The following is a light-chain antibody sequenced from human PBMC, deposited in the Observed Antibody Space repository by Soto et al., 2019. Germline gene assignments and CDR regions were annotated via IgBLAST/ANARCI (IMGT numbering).Light chain of an antibody. CDR1: SSDVGGYNY. J-gene: IGLJ1*01. CDR2: EVN. Sequence: QSVLTQPPSASGSPGQSVAISCTGTSSDVGGYNYVSWYQQHPGKAPKLMIYEVNKRHSGVPDRFSGSKSGNTASLTVSGLQAEDKADYYCSSYAGSSNVFGTGTKLTVL. CDR3: SSYAGSSNV. V-gene: IGLV2-8*01.